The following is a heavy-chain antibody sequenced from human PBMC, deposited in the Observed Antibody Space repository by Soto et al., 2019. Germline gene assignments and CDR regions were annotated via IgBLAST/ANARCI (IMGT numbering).Heavy chain of an antibody. CDR1: GFTFSSYG. Sequence: QVQLVESGGGVVQPGRSLRLSCAASGFTFSSYGMHWVRQAPGKGLEWVAVIWYDGSNKYYADSVKGRFTISRDNSKNTLYLQMNSLRAEDTAVYYCARGRQGYCSGGSCYHFDSWGQGTLVTVSS. J-gene: IGHJ4*02. D-gene: IGHD2-15*01. CDR2: IWYDGSNK. CDR3: ARGRQGYCSGGSCYHFDS. V-gene: IGHV3-33*01.